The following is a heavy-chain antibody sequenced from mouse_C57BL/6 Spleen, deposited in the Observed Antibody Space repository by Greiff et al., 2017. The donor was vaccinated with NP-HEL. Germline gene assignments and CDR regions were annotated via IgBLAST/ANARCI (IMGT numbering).Heavy chain of an antibody. CDR1: GFTFSDYG. V-gene: IGHV5-17*01. D-gene: IGHD1-1*01. CDR2: ISSGSSTI. J-gene: IGHJ4*01. Sequence: EVKLMESGGGLVKPGGSLKLSCAASGFTFSDYGMHWVRQAPEKGLEWVAYISSGSSTIYYADTVKGRFTISRDNAKNTLFLQMTSLRSEDTAMYYCARDRYGSSYDYYAMDYWGQGTSVTVSS. CDR3: ARDRYGSSYDYYAMDY.